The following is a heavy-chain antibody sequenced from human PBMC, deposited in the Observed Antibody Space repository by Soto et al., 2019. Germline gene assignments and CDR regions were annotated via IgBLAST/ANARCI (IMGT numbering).Heavy chain of an antibody. J-gene: IGHJ3*02. V-gene: IGHV3-7*05. Sequence: EVQLEESGGDLVQPGGSLRLSCAASGFTLSAYWMTWVRQAPGKGLEWVANINRDGSKKSYLDSVRGRFTISRDNVGNSLYLKTDSLRADDTAVYYCARDVSPGSSSLYLDAFDIWGQGTMVTVSS. D-gene: IGHD6-13*01. CDR3: ARDVSPGSSSLYLDAFDI. CDR2: INRDGSKK. CDR1: GFTLSAYW.